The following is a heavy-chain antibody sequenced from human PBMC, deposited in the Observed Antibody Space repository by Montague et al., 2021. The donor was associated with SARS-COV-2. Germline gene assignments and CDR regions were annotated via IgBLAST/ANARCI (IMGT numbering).Heavy chain of an antibody. CDR1: DDSSSSSIYY. CDR3: VAGGDSAKAGAY. D-gene: IGHD3-16*01. Sequence: SETLSLTCTVSDDSSSSSIYYWGWIRQPPGKGLEWIGSVLYTGTPYDHPSLTARVTISLDTSKNQFSLKMYSVTAADTATYFCVAGGDSAKAGAYWGQGTLVTVSS. J-gene: IGHJ4*02. CDR2: VLYTGTP. V-gene: IGHV4-39*07.